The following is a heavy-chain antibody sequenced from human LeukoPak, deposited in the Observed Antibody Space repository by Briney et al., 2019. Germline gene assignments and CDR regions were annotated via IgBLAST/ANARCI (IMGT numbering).Heavy chain of an antibody. CDR2: ISSSSSYI. CDR1: GGSISSSS. Sequence: PSETLSLTCTVSGGSISSSSYYWGWIRQAPGKGLEWVSSISSSSSYIYYADSVKGRFTISRDNAKNSLYLQMNSLRAEDTAVYYCARGGVEQPFVYYYYYMDVWGKGTTVTVSS. D-gene: IGHD6-13*01. J-gene: IGHJ6*03. V-gene: IGHV3-21*01. CDR3: ARGGVEQPFVYYYYYMDV.